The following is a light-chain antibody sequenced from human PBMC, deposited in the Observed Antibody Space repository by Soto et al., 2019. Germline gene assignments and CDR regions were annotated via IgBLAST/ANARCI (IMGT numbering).Light chain of an antibody. CDR1: QSVSSN. J-gene: IGKJ1*01. V-gene: IGKV3-15*01. CDR3: QQYNNWPPWT. Sequence: EIVMTQSPATLSVSPGERATLSCRVSQSVSSNLAWYQQKPGQAPRLLIYGASTRATGIPDRFSGSGSVTEFTLTINSLQSEDFAVYYCQQYNNWPPWTFGQGTKVYIK. CDR2: GAS.